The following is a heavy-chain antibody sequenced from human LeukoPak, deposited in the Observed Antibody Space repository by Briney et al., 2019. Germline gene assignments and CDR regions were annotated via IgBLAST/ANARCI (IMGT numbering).Heavy chain of an antibody. CDR2: ISAYNGNT. Sequence: ASVKVSCKASGYTFTSYGITWVRQAPGPRLEWMGWISAYNGNTNYAQKLQGRVTMTTDTSTSTAYMELRSLRSDDTAVYYCARIPGRLRADYYYYYMDVWGKGTTVTVSS. CDR1: GYTFTSYG. D-gene: IGHD5-12*01. J-gene: IGHJ6*03. V-gene: IGHV1-18*01. CDR3: ARIPGRLRADYYYYYMDV.